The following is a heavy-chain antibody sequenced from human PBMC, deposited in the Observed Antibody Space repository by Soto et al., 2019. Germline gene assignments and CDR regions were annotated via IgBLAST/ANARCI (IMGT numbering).Heavy chain of an antibody. V-gene: IGHV1-69*01. CDR1: GGTFSSYA. D-gene: IGHD5-12*01. Sequence: QVQLVQSGAEVEKPGSSVKVSCKASGGTFSSYAISWVRQAPGQGLEWMGGIIPIFGTANYAQKFQGRVTITADESTSTAYMERSSLRSEDTAVYYCARVRYGSGSLGGLDYWGQGTLVTVSS. J-gene: IGHJ4*02. CDR3: ARVRYGSGSLGGLDY. CDR2: IIPIFGTA.